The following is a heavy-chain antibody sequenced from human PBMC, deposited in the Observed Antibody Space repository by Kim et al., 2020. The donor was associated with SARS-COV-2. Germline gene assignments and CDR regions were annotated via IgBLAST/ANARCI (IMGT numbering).Heavy chain of an antibody. D-gene: IGHD2-8*02. V-gene: IGHV3-21*01. CDR2: ISSSSSYI. CDR1: GFTFSSYS. J-gene: IGHJ5*02. CDR3: ARDSGSDPSYIVLVVYAINRGGNWFDP. Sequence: GGSLRLSCAASGFTFSSYSMNWVHQAPGKGLEWVSSISSSSSYIYYADSVKGRFTISRDNAKNSLYLQMNSLRAEDTAVYYCARDSGSDPSYIVLVVYAINRGGNWFDPWGQGTLVTVSS.